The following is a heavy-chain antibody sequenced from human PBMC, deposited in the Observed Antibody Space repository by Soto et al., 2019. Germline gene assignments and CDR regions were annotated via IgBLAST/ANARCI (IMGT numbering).Heavy chain of an antibody. V-gene: IGHV3-15*01. Sequence: GGSLSLSCAPSGFTFSNAWMSWVRQAPGKGLEWVGRIKSKTDGRTTDYAAPVKGRFTISRDDSKNTLYLQMNSLKTEDTAVYYCTTDRPAADYYYYFYMDVWGKGTTVTVSS. CDR2: IKSKTDGRTT. CDR3: TTDRPAADYYYYFYMDV. D-gene: IGHD6-13*01. J-gene: IGHJ6*03. CDR1: GFTFSNAW.